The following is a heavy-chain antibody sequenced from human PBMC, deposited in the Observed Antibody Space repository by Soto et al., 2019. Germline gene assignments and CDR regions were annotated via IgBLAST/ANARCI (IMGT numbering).Heavy chain of an antibody. V-gene: IGHV4-34*01. CDR2: INHSGST. CDR3: ARRKKSSGMDV. Sequence: SETLSLTCAVYGGSFSGYYWTWIRQPPGTGLEWIGEINHSGSTNYNPSLKSRVTISVDTSKNQFSLKLTSVTAADTAVYYCARRKKSSGMDVWGQGTTVTVSS. D-gene: IGHD6-6*01. CDR1: GGSFSGYY. J-gene: IGHJ6*02.